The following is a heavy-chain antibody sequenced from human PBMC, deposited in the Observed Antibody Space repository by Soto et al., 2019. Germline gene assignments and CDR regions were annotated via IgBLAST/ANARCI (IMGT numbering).Heavy chain of an antibody. CDR2: ISTGGSSI. CDR1: GFTLSNYE. D-gene: IGHD1-26*01. Sequence: GGSLRLSCAGSGFTLSNYEMNWVRQAPGKGLEWVSYISTGGSSIYYADSVKGRFTIARDNGKNSVYLRMSSLRAEDTATYYCARERGGLSGADVWGQGTTVTVSS. CDR3: ARERGGLSGADV. V-gene: IGHV3-48*03. J-gene: IGHJ6*02.